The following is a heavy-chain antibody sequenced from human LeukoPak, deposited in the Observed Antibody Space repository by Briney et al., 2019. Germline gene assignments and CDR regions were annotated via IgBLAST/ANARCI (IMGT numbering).Heavy chain of an antibody. Sequence: GRSLRLSCAASGFTFSSYAMHWVHQAPGKGLEWVAVISYDGSNKYYADSVKGRFTISRDNSKNTLYLQMNSLRAEDTAVYYCASGSGPMGDYFDYWGQGTLVTVSS. CDR1: GFTFSSYA. D-gene: IGHD2-15*01. V-gene: IGHV3-30*04. J-gene: IGHJ4*02. CDR3: ASGSGPMGDYFDY. CDR2: ISYDGSNK.